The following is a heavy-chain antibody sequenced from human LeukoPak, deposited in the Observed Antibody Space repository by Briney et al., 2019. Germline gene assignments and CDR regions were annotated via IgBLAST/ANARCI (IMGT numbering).Heavy chain of an antibody. J-gene: IGHJ3*02. V-gene: IGHV1-2*02. CDR3: AREDGAFDI. Sequence: GAAVNVSCKASGYIFTGYYIYWVRQAPGQGLECMGWINPKSGDTNYAQKFQGRVTMTRDTSISTAYMELNSLRSDDTAVYYCAREDGAFDIWGQGTMVTVSS. CDR1: GYIFTGYY. CDR2: INPKSGDT.